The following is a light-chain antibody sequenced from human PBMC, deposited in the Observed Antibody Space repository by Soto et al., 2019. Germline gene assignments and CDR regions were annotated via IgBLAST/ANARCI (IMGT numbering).Light chain of an antibody. CDR2: DAS. CDR3: QQYNKWSPLT. CDR1: QSISSW. V-gene: IGKV1-5*01. Sequence: DIQMTQSPSTLSASVGDRVTITCRASQSISSWLAWYQQKPGKAPKLLIYDASSLESGVPSRFSGSGSGTEFTLTISSLQSEDFAVYYCQQYNKWSPLTFGGGTKVDIK. J-gene: IGKJ4*01.